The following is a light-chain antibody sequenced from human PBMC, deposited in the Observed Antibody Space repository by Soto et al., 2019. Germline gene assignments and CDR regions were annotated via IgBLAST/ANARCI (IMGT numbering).Light chain of an antibody. CDR2: EVT. CDR3: AAWDDSLSVVL. CDR1: SSDIGTYNY. V-gene: IGLV2-14*01. Sequence: QSALTQPASVSGSPGQSITISCTGTSSDIGTYNYVSWYQQSPGKAPKLMIYEVTNRPSGVSYRFSASKSGNTASLTISGLQAEDEADYYCAAWDDSLSVVLFGGGTKLTVL. J-gene: IGLJ2*01.